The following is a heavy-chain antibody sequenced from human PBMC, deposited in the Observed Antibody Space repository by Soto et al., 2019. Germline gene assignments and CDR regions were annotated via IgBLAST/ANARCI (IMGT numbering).Heavy chain of an antibody. CDR3: AKASYNGSGTYYPNFDC. V-gene: IGHV1-18*01. CDR2: INTYNGNT. D-gene: IGHD3-10*01. CDR1: GYTFTNYG. Sequence: ASVKVSCKASGYTFTNYGISWVRQAPGQGLEWMGWINTYNGNTNHAQKLQGRVTMTTDTSTSTAYMELRSLRSDDTAVYYCAKASYNGSGTYYPNFDCWGQGTLVTVSS. J-gene: IGHJ4*02.